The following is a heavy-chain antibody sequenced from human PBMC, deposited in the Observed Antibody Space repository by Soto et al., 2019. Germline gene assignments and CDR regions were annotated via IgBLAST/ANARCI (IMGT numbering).Heavy chain of an antibody. J-gene: IGHJ4*02. CDR3: ARNQYCSGGSCYSGSAPGY. CDR1: GFTFSDYY. CDR2: ISSSSSYT. Sequence: PGGSLRLSCAASGFTFSDYYMSWIRQAPGKGLEWVSYISSSSSYTNYADSVKGRFTISRDNAKNSLYLQMNSLRAEDTAVYYCARNQYCSGGSCYSGSAPGYWGQGTLVTVSS. D-gene: IGHD2-15*01. V-gene: IGHV3-11*06.